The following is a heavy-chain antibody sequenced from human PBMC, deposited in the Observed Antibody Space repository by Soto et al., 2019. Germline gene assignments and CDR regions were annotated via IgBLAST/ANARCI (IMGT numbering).Heavy chain of an antibody. CDR3: ARSLLRGYNYGYWDF. Sequence: QVQLVQSGAEVKKPGSSVKVSCKVSGGTFTNYAFSWVRQAPGQGLEWMGGIFPIFGTTDYAQNFQGRVTITADESTTTAYMELSSLRSEDTAVYYCARSLLRGYNYGYWDFWGQGTLVTFSS. CDR1: GGTFTNYA. D-gene: IGHD5-18*01. V-gene: IGHV1-69*01. CDR2: IFPIFGTT. J-gene: IGHJ4*02.